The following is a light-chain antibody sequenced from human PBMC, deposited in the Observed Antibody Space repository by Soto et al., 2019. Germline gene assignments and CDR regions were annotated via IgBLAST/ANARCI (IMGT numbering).Light chain of an antibody. J-gene: IGLJ1*01. CDR3: CSYAGSNNYV. V-gene: IGLV2-8*01. CDR2: EVS. Sequence: QSALTQPPSASGSPGQSVTISCTGTSSDVGGYNYVSWYQQHPGKAHKLMISEVSKRPSGVPDRFSGSKSGNTASLTVSGLQAEDEADYYCCSYAGSNNYVFGTGTKVTVL. CDR1: SSDVGGYNY.